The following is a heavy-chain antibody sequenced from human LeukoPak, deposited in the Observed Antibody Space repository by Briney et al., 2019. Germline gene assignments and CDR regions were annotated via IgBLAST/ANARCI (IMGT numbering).Heavy chain of an antibody. D-gene: IGHD6-13*01. J-gene: IGHJ5*02. CDR1: GYTFTGYY. Sequence: GASVKVSCKASGYTFTGYYMHWVRQAPGQGLEWMGWINPNSGGTNYAQKLQGRVTMTTDTSTSTAYMELRSLRSDDTAVYYCAGLGRAAAGHNWFDPWGQGTLVTVSS. CDR3: AGLGRAAAGHNWFDP. CDR2: INPNSGGT. V-gene: IGHV1-2*02.